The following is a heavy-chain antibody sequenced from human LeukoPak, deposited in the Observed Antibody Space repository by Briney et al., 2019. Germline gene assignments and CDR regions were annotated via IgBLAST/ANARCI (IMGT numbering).Heavy chain of an antibody. CDR2: FTHSGGT. CDR1: GGSISNYY. Sequence: SETLSLTCTVSGGSISNYYWSWIRQPPGKGLEWIGGFTHSGGTNSNPSLKSRVTISIDTSKNQFSLRLSSVTAADTAVYFCARGIMDIQLPAAQRFDPWGQGTLVTVSS. J-gene: IGHJ5*02. V-gene: IGHV4-34*01. CDR3: ARGIMDIQLPAAQRFDP. D-gene: IGHD5-18*01.